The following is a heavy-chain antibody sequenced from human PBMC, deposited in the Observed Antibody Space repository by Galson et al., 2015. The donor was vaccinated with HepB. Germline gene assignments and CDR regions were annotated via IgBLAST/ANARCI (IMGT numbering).Heavy chain of an antibody. CDR2: ISAYNGNT. CDR3: ARVWGFWSGYYYYYYGMDV. Sequence: VKVSCKASGYTFTSYGISWVRQAPGQGLEWMGWISAYNGNTNYAQKLQGRVTMTTDTSTSTAYMELRSLRSDDTAVYYCARVWGFWSGYYYYYYGMDVWGQGTTVTVSS. D-gene: IGHD3-3*01. CDR1: GYTFTSYG. J-gene: IGHJ6*02. V-gene: IGHV1-18*04.